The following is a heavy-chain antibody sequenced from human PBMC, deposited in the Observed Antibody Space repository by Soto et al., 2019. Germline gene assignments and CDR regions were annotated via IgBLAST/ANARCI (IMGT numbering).Heavy chain of an antibody. J-gene: IGHJ4*02. Sequence: SETPSLTCIVATASICSGKYYSSWIRQPTGRGLEWIGYIYNSGSTDYNTSLKSRVTISVDTSKNQFSLKLTSVTAADTAVYYCASGSSASAYIDYWGQGTQVTVSS. CDR1: TASICSGKYY. CDR3: ASGSSASAYIDY. D-gene: IGHD6-13*01. V-gene: IGHV4-61*01. CDR2: IYNSGST.